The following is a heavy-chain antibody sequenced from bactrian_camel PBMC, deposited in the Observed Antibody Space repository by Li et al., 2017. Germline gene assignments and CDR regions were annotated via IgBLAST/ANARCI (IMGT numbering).Heavy chain of an antibody. D-gene: IGHD6*01. CDR3: AGQGTYGGWYNAEFEY. V-gene: IGHV3S55*01. CDR2: LNDDGTT. J-gene: IGHJ4*01. Sequence: QLVESGGGSVQAGENLRLSCTASGFSFDGQGMGWYRGPGTECELVAHLNDDGTTDYADSVKGRFTISQDNAKQQLYLQMNSLKPEDTAVYYCAGQGTYGGWYNAEFEYWGQGTQVTVS. CDR1: GFSFDGQG.